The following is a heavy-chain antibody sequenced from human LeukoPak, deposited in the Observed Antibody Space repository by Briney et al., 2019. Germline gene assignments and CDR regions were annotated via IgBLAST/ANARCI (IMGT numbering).Heavy chain of an antibody. D-gene: IGHD3-9*01. Sequence: ASVKVSCKASGYTFTSYDINWVRQATGQGLEWMGWMNPNSGNTGYAQKFQGRVTMTRNTSISTAYMELSSLRSEDTAVYYCARPYYDILTGYYPYYYYYGMDVRGQGTTVTVSS. CDR2: MNPNSGNT. CDR1: GYTFTSYD. V-gene: IGHV1-8*01. J-gene: IGHJ6*02. CDR3: ARPYYDILTGYYPYYYYYGMDV.